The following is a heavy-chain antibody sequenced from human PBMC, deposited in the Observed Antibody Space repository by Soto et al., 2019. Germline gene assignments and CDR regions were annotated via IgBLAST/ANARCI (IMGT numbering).Heavy chain of an antibody. CDR2: ISSSGSTI. D-gene: IGHD3-3*01. J-gene: IGHJ6*02. CDR1: GFTFSSYE. V-gene: IGHV3-48*03. CDR3: ARDHGSGWSGYGMDV. Sequence: SLRLSCAASGFTFSSYEMNWVRQAPGKGLEWVSYISSSGSTIYYADSVKGRFTISRDNAKNSLYLQMNSLRAEDTAVYYCARDHGSGWSGYGMDVWGQGTTVTVSS.